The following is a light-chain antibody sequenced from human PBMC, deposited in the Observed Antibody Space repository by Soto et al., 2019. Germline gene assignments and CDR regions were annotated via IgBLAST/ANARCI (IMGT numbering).Light chain of an antibody. CDR3: QQYNSFSRT. CDR1: QSVSAW. Sequence: DIQMTQSPSTLSASVGDRITITCRASQSVSAWVAWYQQKPGKAPKVVIYDASSLERGVPSRFAGSRSGTEFTLTINSLQPDDSATYYCQQYNSFSRTFGQGTKVDIK. CDR2: DAS. V-gene: IGKV1-5*01. J-gene: IGKJ1*01.